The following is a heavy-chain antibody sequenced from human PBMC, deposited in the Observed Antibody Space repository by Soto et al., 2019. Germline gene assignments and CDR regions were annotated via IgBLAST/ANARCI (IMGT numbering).Heavy chain of an antibody. Sequence: QLHLVQSGAVVKKPGASVTVSCSASGYPVTAYYMHWVRQAPGRGLEWMGGINPATGAAKYTQTFQGRVTITKDRSTSTVFMELSGLTPEDTAVFFCARRGGVGVAGSAAFDMWGQGTLVTVSS. CDR3: ARRGGVGVAGSAAFDM. CDR2: INPATGAA. D-gene: IGHD3-3*01. CDR1: GYPVTAYY. J-gene: IGHJ3*02. V-gene: IGHV1-2*02.